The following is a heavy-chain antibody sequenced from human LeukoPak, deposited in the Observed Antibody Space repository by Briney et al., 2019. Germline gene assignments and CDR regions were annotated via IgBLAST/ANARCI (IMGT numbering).Heavy chain of an antibody. CDR1: GGSVSSSSYY. CDR3: ACYDYYDSSGPLGYFDY. CDR2: IYYSGST. Sequence: KPSETLSLTCTVSGGSVSSSSYYWGWIRQPSGKGLEWIGSIYYSGSTYYNPSLKSRVTISVDTSKNQFSLKLSSVTAADTAVYYCACYDYYDSSGPLGYFDYWGQGTLVTVSS. D-gene: IGHD3-22*01. J-gene: IGHJ4*02. V-gene: IGHV4-39*07.